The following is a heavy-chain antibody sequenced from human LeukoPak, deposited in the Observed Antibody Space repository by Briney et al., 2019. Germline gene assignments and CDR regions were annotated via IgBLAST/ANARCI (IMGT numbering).Heavy chain of an antibody. Sequence: PGGSLRLSCAASGFTFSSYWMSRVRQAPGKGLEWVANIKQDGSEKYYVDFVKGRFTISRDNAKNSLYLQMNSLRAEDTAVYYCARDRPPRRVLRYFDWLPIRETYYYGMDVWGQGTTVTVSS. V-gene: IGHV3-7*03. CDR1: GFTFSSYW. CDR2: IKQDGSEK. J-gene: IGHJ6*02. D-gene: IGHD3-9*01. CDR3: ARDRPPRRVLRYFDWLPIRETYYYGMDV.